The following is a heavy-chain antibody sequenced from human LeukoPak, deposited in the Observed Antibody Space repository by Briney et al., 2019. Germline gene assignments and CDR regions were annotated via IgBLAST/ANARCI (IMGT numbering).Heavy chain of an antibody. CDR3: ARGPYGTGYFDF. Sequence: TSETLSLTCSVSGDSISSGASYWAWFRQPAGKGLEWVGRFHGTKSDYNPSLESRLTISPDRSKNQLSLRVMSVTAADTAMYFCARGPYGTGYFDFWGPGMIVIVSS. D-gene: IGHD3-10*01. J-gene: IGHJ4*02. V-gene: IGHV4-61*02. CDR1: GDSISSGASY. CDR2: FHGTKS.